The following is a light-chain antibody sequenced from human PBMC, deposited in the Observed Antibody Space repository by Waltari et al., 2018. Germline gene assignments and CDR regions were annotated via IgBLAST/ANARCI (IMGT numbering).Light chain of an antibody. J-gene: IGKJ5*01. V-gene: IGKV3-11*01. Sequence: EIVLTQSPATLSLSPGERATLSCRASQSVSSYLAWYQQKPGQAPRLLIYDASNRATGSPARVSGSGSGTDFTLTISSLEPEDFAVYYCQQRSNWPITFGQGTRLEIK. CDR3: QQRSNWPIT. CDR1: QSVSSY. CDR2: DAS.